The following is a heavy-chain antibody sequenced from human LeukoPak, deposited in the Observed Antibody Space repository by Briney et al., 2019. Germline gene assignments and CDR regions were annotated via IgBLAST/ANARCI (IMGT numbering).Heavy chain of an antibody. CDR2: IIPIFGTA. D-gene: IGHD2-2*01. J-gene: IGHJ3*02. CDR3: AEGPAAADDAFDI. Sequence: SVKVSCKASGGTFSSYAISWVRQAPGQGLEWMGGIIPIFGTANYAQKFQGRVTITADESTSTAYMELSSLRSEDTAVYYCAEGPAAADDAFDIWGQGTMVTVSS. CDR1: GGTFSSYA. V-gene: IGHV1-69*01.